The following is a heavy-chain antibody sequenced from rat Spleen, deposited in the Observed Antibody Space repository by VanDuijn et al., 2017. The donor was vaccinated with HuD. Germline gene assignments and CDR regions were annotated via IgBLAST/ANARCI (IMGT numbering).Heavy chain of an antibody. D-gene: IGHD3-1*01. CDR2: ITTTGGTT. CDR3: ATKDY. V-gene: IGHV5-25*01. CDR1: GFTFSDFY. J-gene: IGHJ2*01. Sequence: EVQLVESGGDLVQPGRSLTLSCAASGFTFSDFYMAWVRQAPTRGLEWVASITTTGGTTYYPDSVKGRFTVSRDNAENTVYLQMNSLRSEDTATYYCATKDYWGQGVMVTVSS.